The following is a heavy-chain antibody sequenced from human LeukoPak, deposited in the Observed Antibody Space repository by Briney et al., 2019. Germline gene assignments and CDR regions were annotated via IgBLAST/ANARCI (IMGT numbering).Heavy chain of an antibody. CDR1: GGSFSGYY. CDR3: ARGTRYYGSGLPIFDY. J-gene: IGHJ4*02. CDR2: INHSGST. D-gene: IGHD3-10*01. Sequence: SETLSLTCAVYGGSFSGYYWSWIRQPPRKGLEWIGEINHSGSTNYNPSLKSRVSIAVDTSKNQFSLKLSSVTAADTAASHCARGTRYYGSGLPIFDYWGQGTLVTVSS. V-gene: IGHV4-34*01.